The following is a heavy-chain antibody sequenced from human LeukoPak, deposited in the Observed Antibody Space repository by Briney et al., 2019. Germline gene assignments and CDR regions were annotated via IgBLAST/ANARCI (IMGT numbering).Heavy chain of an antibody. Sequence: GGSLRLSCAASGSIFSNYAMHWVRQAPGKGLEWVASISYDGSNKYYADSVKGRFTISRDSPKNTLYLQMNTLRPEDTAVYYCARERTGFYAEYWGQGTLVTVSS. J-gene: IGHJ4*02. CDR3: ARERTGFYAEY. CDR2: ISYDGSNK. D-gene: IGHD3/OR15-3a*01. CDR1: GSIFSNYA. V-gene: IGHV3-30-3*01.